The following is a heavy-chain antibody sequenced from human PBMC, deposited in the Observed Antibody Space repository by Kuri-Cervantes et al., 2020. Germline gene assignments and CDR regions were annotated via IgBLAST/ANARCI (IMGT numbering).Heavy chain of an antibody. CDR2: INPNSGGT. D-gene: IGHD3-9*01. J-gene: IGHJ6*02. CDR3: ARMYYDILTGYYSGYYGMDV. V-gene: IGHV1-8*02. Sequence: ASVKVSCKASGYTFTSYAMHWVRQAPGQRLEWMGWINPNSGGTNYAQKFQGRVTMTRNTSISTAYMELSSLRSEDTAVYYCARMYYDILTGYYSGYYGMDVWGQGTTVTVSS. CDR1: GYTFTSYA.